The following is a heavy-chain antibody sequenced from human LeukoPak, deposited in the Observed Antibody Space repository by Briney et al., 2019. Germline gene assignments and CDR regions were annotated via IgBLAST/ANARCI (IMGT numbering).Heavy chain of an antibody. V-gene: IGHV3-74*01. J-gene: IGHJ6*02. Sequence: GGSLRLSCAASVFTFSNYWMHWVRQAPGKGLVWVSRINSDGSSTTYADSVKGRFTISRDNAKNTLYVQMNSLRAEDTAVYYCARVRSGSSAGNYGMDVWGQGTTVTVSS. CDR3: ARVRSGSSAGNYGMDV. D-gene: IGHD1-26*01. CDR2: INSDGSST. CDR1: VFTFSNYW.